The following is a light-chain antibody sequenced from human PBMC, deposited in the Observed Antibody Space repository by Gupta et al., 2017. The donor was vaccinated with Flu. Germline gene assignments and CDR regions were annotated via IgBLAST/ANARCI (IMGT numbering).Light chain of an antibody. CDR1: SNDVGGYDY. Sequence: QSALTQPPSASGSPGQSVTIPCTGTSNDVGGYDYVSWYLQHPGKAPRLIIYEVTKRPSGVPDRFSGSKSDNTASLTVSGLQAEDEADYYCSSYTDRNTVVFGGGTRLTVL. CDR2: EVT. J-gene: IGLJ3*02. V-gene: IGLV2-8*01. CDR3: SSYTDRNTVV.